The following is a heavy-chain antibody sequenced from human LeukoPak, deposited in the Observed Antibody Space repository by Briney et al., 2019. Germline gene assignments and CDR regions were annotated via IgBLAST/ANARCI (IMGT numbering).Heavy chain of an antibody. CDR2: IYYSGST. V-gene: IGHV4-59*01. J-gene: IGHJ4*02. D-gene: IGHD4-23*01. CDR1: GGSISSYY. Sequence: KPSETLPLTCTVSGGSISSYYWSWIRQPPGKGLEWIGYIYYSGSTNYNPSLKSRVTISVDTSKNQFSLKLSSVTAADTAVYYCAREDYGGNSGYWGQGTLVTVSS. CDR3: AREDYGGNSGY.